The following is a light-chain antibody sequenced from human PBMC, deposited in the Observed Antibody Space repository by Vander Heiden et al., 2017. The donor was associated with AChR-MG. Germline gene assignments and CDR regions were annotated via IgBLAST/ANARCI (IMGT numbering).Light chain of an antibody. J-gene: IGKJ2*01. V-gene: IGKV1-39*01. CDR3: QQSYSTPRT. Sequence: DIQMTQSPSSLSASVGDRVTITCRTKSISNYLNWYQQKPGKAPKLLIYGASSLQSGVPSRFSGSGSGTGFTLTISSLQPEDFATYYCQQSYSTPRTFGQGTKLEIK. CDR2: GAS. CDR1: SISNY.